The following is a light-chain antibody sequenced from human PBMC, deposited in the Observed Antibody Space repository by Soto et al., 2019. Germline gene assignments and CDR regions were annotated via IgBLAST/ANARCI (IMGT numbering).Light chain of an antibody. CDR1: QSVSSN. Sequence: EIVLTQSPGTLSLSPGERATLSCRASQSVSSNLAWYRQTPGQAPRLLIYAASTRATDTPARFRGSGSGTDFTLTTSRVEPADFAVYYCQQYGSSFATFGQGTQVE. V-gene: IGKV3-20*01. J-gene: IGKJ1*01. CDR2: AAS. CDR3: QQYGSSFAT.